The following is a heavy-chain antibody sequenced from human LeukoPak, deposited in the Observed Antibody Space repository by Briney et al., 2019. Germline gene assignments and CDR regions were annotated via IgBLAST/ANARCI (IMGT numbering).Heavy chain of an antibody. J-gene: IGHJ6*03. V-gene: IGHV1-46*01. Sequence: ASVKLSCKAFGYTFTGYWMHWVRQAPGQGPEWMGVISPSGGSTIYAQKFKGRVTLTRDMSTSTDYLELSSLRSEDTAVYYCARGMLRGLDYYHYYYMDVWGKGTTVTVSS. CDR2: ISPSGGST. D-gene: IGHD3-10*01. CDR1: GYTFTGYW. CDR3: ARGMLRGLDYYHYYYMDV.